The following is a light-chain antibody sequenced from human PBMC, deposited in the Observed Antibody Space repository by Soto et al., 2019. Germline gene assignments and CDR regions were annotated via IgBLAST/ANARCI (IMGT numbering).Light chain of an antibody. CDR3: HHYGTAWT. V-gene: IGKV3-20*01. J-gene: IGKJ1*01. CDR2: GAS. CDR1: QSVSSSF. Sequence: EIVLTQSPGTLSLSPGERATLSCRASQSVSSSFLAWYQQKPGQAPRLLISGASTRAPGIPDRFSGSGSGTDFTLSISRLEPEDFAVYYCHHYGTAWTFGHGTKVEV.